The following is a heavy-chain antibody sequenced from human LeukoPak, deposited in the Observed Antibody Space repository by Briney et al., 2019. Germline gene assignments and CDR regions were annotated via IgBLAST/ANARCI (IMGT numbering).Heavy chain of an antibody. CDR2: ITSTSSII. CDR3: ARGPGYCSGGSCYGLGAFDI. V-gene: IGHV3-48*01. Sequence: GGSLRLSCAASGFTFSNYSMNWVRQAPGKGLEWISYITSTSSIILYADSVKGRFTVSRDNAKNSLYLQVNSLRAEGTAVYYCARGPGYCSGGSCYGLGAFDIWGQGTMVTVSS. J-gene: IGHJ3*02. D-gene: IGHD2-15*01. CDR1: GFTFSNYS.